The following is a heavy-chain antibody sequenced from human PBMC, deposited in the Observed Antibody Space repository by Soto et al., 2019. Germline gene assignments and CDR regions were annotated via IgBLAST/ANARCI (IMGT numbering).Heavy chain of an antibody. CDR1: GFTFGDYA. V-gene: IGHV3-49*03. D-gene: IGHD3-3*01. Sequence: PGGSLRLSCTASGFTFGDYAMSWFRQAPGKGLEWVGFIRSKAYGGTTEYAASVKGRFTISRDDSKSIAYLQMNSLKTEDTAVYYCTRGGVRFLEWSPPYFDYWGQGTLVTVSS. CDR3: TRGGVRFLEWSPPYFDY. CDR2: IRSKAYGGTT. J-gene: IGHJ4*02.